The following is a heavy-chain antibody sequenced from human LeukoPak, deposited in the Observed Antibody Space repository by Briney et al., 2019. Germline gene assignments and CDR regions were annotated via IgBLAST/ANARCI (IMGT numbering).Heavy chain of an antibody. V-gene: IGHV1-18*01. D-gene: IGHD3-10*01. CDR2: ISAYNGNT. CDR3: ARDRWFGDLSPFGY. Sequence: ASVKVSCKASGYTFTSYGIGWVRQAPGQGLEWMGWISAYNGNTNYAQKFQDRVTMTTDTSTTTAYMELRSLRSDDTAVYYCARDRWFGDLSPFGYWGQGTLLTVSS. CDR1: GYTFTSYG. J-gene: IGHJ4*02.